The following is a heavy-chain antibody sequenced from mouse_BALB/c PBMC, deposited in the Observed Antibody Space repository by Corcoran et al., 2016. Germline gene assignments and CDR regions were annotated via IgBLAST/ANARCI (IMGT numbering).Heavy chain of an antibody. CDR3: ASIYYDYAWFAY. CDR2: IDPENGNT. Sequence: EVQLQQSGAELVRQGALVKLSCNASGFNIKDYYMHWVKQRPEQGLEWIGWIDPENGNTIYDPKFQGKASITADTSSNTAYLQLSSLTSEDTAVYYCASIYYDYAWFAYWGQGTLVTVSA. CDR1: GFNIKDYY. V-gene: IGHV14-1*02. D-gene: IGHD2-4*01. J-gene: IGHJ3*01.